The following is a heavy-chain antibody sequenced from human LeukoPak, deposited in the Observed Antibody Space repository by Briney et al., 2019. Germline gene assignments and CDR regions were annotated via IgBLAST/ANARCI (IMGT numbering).Heavy chain of an antibody. CDR3: ARGHSSSWEYNWFDP. CDR1: GYTFTSYY. J-gene: IGHJ5*02. V-gene: IGHV1-46*03. Sequence: ASVKVSCKASGYTFTSYYMHWVRQAPGQGLAWMGIINPSGGSTSYAQKLQGRVTMTRDTSTSTVYMELSSLRSEDTAVYYCARGHSSSWEYNWFDPWGQGTLVTVSS. CDR2: INPSGGST. D-gene: IGHD6-13*01.